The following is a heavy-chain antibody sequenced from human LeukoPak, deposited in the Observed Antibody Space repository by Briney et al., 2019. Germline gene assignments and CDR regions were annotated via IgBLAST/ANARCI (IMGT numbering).Heavy chain of an antibody. CDR3: ARDEVAYYYDSSGYD. J-gene: IGHJ4*02. Sequence: GGSLRLSCAASGFTFSSYSMNWVRQAPGKGLEWVPSISSSSSYIYYADSVKGRFTISRDNAKNSLYLQMNSLRAEDTAVYYCARDEVAYYYDSSGYDWGQGTLVTVSS. CDR2: ISSSSSYI. D-gene: IGHD3-22*01. CDR1: GFTFSSYS. V-gene: IGHV3-21*01.